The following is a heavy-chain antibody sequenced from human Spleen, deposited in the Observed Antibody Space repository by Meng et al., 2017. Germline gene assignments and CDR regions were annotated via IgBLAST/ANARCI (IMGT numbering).Heavy chain of an antibody. V-gene: IGHV4-61*01. CDR3: AASQGADY. D-gene: IGHD2-2*01. Sequence: QVQPQESGPGLVRPSATLALTCTVAGGSVSSGSYYWSCIRQPPGKGLEWIGYIYYSGSTNYNPSLKSRVTISVDTSKNQFSLKLSSVTAADTAVYYCAASQGADYWGQGTLVTVSS. CDR2: IYYSGST. J-gene: IGHJ4*02. CDR1: GGSVSSGSYY.